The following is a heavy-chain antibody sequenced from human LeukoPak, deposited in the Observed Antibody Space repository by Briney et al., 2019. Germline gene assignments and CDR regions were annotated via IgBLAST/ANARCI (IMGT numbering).Heavy chain of an antibody. CDR3: ARGAPAAGRVDS. CDR1: GFTFSNYW. Sequence: GGSLRLSCVASGFTFSNYWMSWVRQAPGKGLEWVANIEYNGGAKDYADSVKGRFSISRDNAKNSLYLQLNSLRNEDTALYYCARGAPAAGRVDSWGQGTLVTVSS. J-gene: IGHJ4*02. D-gene: IGHD6-25*01. CDR2: IEYNGGAK. V-gene: IGHV3-7*01.